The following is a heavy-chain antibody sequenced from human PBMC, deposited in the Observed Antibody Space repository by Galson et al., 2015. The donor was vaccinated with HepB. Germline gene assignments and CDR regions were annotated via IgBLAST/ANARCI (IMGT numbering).Heavy chain of an antibody. Sequence: SLRLSCAASGFTFSSYAMHWVRQAPGKGLEYVSAISSNGGSTYYADSVKGRFTISRDNSKNTLYLQMSSLRAEDTAVYYCVKGVGRVAVAGTFSPWGQGTLVTVSS. J-gene: IGHJ5*02. CDR1: GFTFSSYA. CDR3: VKGVGRVAVAGTFSP. D-gene: IGHD6-19*01. CDR2: ISSNGGST. V-gene: IGHV3-64D*06.